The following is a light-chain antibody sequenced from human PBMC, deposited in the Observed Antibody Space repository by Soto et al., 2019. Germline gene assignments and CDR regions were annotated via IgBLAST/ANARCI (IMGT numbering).Light chain of an antibody. CDR2: SSN. J-gene: IGLJ1*01. CDR1: SSNIGGNA. V-gene: IGLV1-44*01. CDR3: AAWDDRLSGYV. Sequence: QSVLTQPPSASGTPGQRFTISCSGSSSNIGGNAVNWYQQLPGTTPKLLIYSSNQRPLGVPDRFSGSKSGSSASRAIGGLESEDEADYYCAAWDDRLSGYVFGTGTKLTVL.